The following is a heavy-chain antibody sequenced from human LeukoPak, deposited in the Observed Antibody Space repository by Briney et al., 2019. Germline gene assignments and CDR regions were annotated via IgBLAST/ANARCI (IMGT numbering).Heavy chain of an antibody. Sequence: GGSLRLSCAASGFTFDDYGMSWVRQAPGKGLEWVSGINWNGGSTGYADSVKGRFTISRDNAKNSLYLQMNSLRAEDTALYYCARDFYHGGSYYHYFDYWGQGTLVTVSS. CDR3: ARDFYHGGSYYHYFDY. CDR2: INWNGGST. D-gene: IGHD1-26*01. CDR1: GFTFDDYG. J-gene: IGHJ4*02. V-gene: IGHV3-20*04.